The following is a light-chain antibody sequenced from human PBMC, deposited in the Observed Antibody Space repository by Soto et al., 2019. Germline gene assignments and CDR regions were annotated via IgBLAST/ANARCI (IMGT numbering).Light chain of an antibody. CDR3: QQRSNWIT. CDR1: QSVSSY. J-gene: IGKJ5*01. V-gene: IGKV3-11*01. Sequence: ERVMTQSPATLSVSPGARATLSCRASQSVSSYLAWYQQKPGQAPRLLIYDASNRATGIPARFSGSGSGTDFTLTISSLEPEDFAVYYCQQRSNWITFGQGTRLEIK. CDR2: DAS.